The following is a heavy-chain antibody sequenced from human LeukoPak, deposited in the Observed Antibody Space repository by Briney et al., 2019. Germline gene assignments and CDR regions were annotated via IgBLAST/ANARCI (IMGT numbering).Heavy chain of an antibody. CDR2: ISYDGSNK. D-gene: IGHD3-16*01. Sequence: GGSLRLSCAASGFTFSSYAMHWVRQAPGKGLEWVAVISYDGSNKYYADSVKGRFTISRDNSKNTLYLQMNSLRDEDTAVYYCAKFEFGFWGQGTLVTVSS. CDR1: GFTFSSYA. V-gene: IGHV3-30*04. J-gene: IGHJ4*02. CDR3: AKFEFGF.